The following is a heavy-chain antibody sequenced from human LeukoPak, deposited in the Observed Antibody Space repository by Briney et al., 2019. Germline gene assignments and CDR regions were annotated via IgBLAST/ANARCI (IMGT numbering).Heavy chain of an antibody. J-gene: IGHJ1*01. D-gene: IGHD1-14*01. Sequence: GGSLRLSCAASGFTFSTFSMAWVRQAPGKDLEWVSCISRTGTSIHYADSMRGRFTISRDNTKSSLYLQMNNLRAEDTALYFCARTTVAGTIQYWGQGTLVIVSS. CDR3: ARTTVAGTIQY. CDR1: GFTFSTFS. CDR2: ISRTGTSI. V-gene: IGHV3-21*01.